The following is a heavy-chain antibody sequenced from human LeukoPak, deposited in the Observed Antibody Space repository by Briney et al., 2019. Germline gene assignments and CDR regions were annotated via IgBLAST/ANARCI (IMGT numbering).Heavy chain of an antibody. CDR1: GGSIRSYY. CDR3: ASGYSSGWYDYYYYGMDV. Sequence: SETLSLTCTVSGGSIRSYYWSWIRQPPGKGLEWIGYIHYSGSTYYNPSLKSRVTISVDTSKNQFSLKLSSVTAADTAVYYCASGYSSGWYDYYYYGMDVWGQGTTVAVSS. V-gene: IGHV4-59*12. CDR2: IHYSGST. J-gene: IGHJ6*02. D-gene: IGHD6-19*01.